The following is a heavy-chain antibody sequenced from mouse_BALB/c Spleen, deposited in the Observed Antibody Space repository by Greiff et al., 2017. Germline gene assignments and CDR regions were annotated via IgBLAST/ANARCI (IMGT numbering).Heavy chain of an antibody. J-gene: IGHJ4*01. Sequence: VQLQQSGGDLVKPGGSLKLSCAASGFTFSSYGMSWVRQTPDKRLEWVATISSGGSYTYYPDSVKGRFTISRDNAKNTLYLQMSSLKSEDTAMYYCARQERGYYYAMDYWGQGTSVTVSS. CDR3: ARQERGYYYAMDY. V-gene: IGHV5-6*01. CDR2: ISSGGSYT. CDR1: GFTFSSYG.